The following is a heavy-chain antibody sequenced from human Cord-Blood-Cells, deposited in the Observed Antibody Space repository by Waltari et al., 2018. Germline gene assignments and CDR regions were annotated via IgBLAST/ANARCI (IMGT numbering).Heavy chain of an antibody. CDR1: GGTFSSYD. CDR3: AHSGEYSGYDYYFDY. D-gene: IGHD5-12*01. J-gene: IGHJ4*02. Sequence: QVQLVQSGAEVKKPGSSVKVSCKASGGTFSSYDISWVRQAPGQGLEWMGGIITIVGTANYAQKFQGRVTITADESTSTAYMELSSLRSEDTAVYYCAHSGEYSGYDYYFDYWGQGTLVTVSS. V-gene: IGHV1-69*01. CDR2: IITIVGTA.